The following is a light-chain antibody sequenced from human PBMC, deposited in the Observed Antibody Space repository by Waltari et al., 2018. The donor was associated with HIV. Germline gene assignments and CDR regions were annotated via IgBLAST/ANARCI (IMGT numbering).Light chain of an antibody. CDR2: YNS. V-gene: IGLV3-21*04. Sequence: SYVLTQPPSVSVATGAAATISCGAWNIGGKSVHWYKQQPGQAPVLVNRYNSDRPSGIPDRISGSNSGHTATLTITSVEAGDEATYYCQVWDSSNEHVVFGGGTELTVL. J-gene: IGLJ3*02. CDR1: NIGGKS. CDR3: QVWDSSNEHVV.